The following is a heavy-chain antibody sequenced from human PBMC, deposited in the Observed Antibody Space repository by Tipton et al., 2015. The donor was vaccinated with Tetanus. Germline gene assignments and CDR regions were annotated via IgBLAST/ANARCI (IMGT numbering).Heavy chain of an antibody. D-gene: IGHD2-2*01. Sequence: QLVQSGGGLIQPGESLRLSCAASGFTVSSNYMTWVRQAPGKGLEWVSLIYSGGNTYYADSVKGRFTISRDNSKNTLYLQMNSLRAEDTAVYYCKGGSTRAYFDYWGQGTLVTVSS. CDR2: IYSGGNT. CDR1: GFTVSSNY. CDR3: KGGSTRAYFDY. V-gene: IGHV3-53*01. J-gene: IGHJ4*02.